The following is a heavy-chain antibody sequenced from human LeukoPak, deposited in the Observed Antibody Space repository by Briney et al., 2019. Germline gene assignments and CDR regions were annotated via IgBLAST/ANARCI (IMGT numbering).Heavy chain of an antibody. D-gene: IGHD2-21*02. V-gene: IGHV5-51*01. CDR1: GCSFTSYW. CDR3: ARLTVVTAIPYYFDY. J-gene: IGHJ4*02. CDR2: IYPGDSDT. Sequence: GESLKISCKGSGCSFTSYWIGWVRQMPGKGLEWMGIIYPGDSDTRYSPSFQGQVTISADKSISTAYLQWSSLKASDTAMYYCARLTVVTAIPYYFDYWGQGTLVTVSS.